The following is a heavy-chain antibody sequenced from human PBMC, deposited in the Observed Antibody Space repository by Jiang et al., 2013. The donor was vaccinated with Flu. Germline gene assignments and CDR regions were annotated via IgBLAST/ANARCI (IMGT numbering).Heavy chain of an antibody. CDR2: INGDGSGT. Sequence: QLVESGGGLVQPGGSLRLSCAASGFTFSSYYIHWVRQAPGKGLVWVSRINGDGSGTNYADSVKGRFTISRDNAKNTLYLQMNSLRAEDTAVYYCVRDGDNYDFDHWGQGTLVTVSS. V-gene: IGHV3-74*01. J-gene: IGHJ4*02. D-gene: IGHD2-21*02. CDR1: GFTFSSYY. CDR3: VRDGDNYDFDH.